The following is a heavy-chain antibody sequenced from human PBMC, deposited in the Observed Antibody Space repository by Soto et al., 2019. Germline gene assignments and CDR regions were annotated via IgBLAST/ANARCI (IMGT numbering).Heavy chain of an antibody. V-gene: IGHV3-33*01. CDR1: GFTFSSYG. D-gene: IGHD1-26*01. J-gene: IGHJ6*02. CDR2: IWYDGSNK. Sequence: GGSLRLSCAASGFTFSSYGMHWVRQAPGKGLEWVAVIWYDGSNKYYADSVKGRFTISRDNSKNTLYLQMNSLRAEDTAVYYCARDGSGGDYYYYGMDVWGQGTTVTVSS. CDR3: ARDGSGGDYYYYGMDV.